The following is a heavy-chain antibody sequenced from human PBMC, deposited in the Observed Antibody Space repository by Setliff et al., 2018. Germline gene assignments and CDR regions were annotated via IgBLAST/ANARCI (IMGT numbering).Heavy chain of an antibody. J-gene: IGHJ5*02. CDR2: ISSSSSYI. CDR1: GFTFSSYS. Sequence: GGSLRLSCAASGFTFSSYSMNWVRQAPGKGLEWVSSISSSSSYIYYADSVKGRFTISRDNAKNSLCLQMNSLRAEDTAVYYCARDSPQYNWFDPWGQGTLVTVSS. V-gene: IGHV3-21*01. CDR3: ARDSPQYNWFDP.